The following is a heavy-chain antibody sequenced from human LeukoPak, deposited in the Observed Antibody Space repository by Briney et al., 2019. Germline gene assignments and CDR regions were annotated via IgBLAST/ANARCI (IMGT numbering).Heavy chain of an antibody. Sequence: SETLSLTCTVSGGSISSSSSYWSWIRQPPGKGLEWIGYIFYSGSTNYNPSLKSRVTISVDTSKNQFSLKLNSVTAADTAVYYCARVDNIAAVDHWGQGTLVTVSS. D-gene: IGHD6-13*01. CDR1: GGSISSSSSY. J-gene: IGHJ4*02. CDR3: ARVDNIAAVDH. V-gene: IGHV4-61*01. CDR2: IFYSGST.